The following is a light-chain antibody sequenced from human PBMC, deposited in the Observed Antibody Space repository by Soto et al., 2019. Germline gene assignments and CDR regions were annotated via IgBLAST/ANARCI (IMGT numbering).Light chain of an antibody. CDR2: AAS. CDR3: QQSYSSPQMYT. Sequence: DIQTTQSPSSLSASVGDRVTITCRASQRISNSLNWYQQKPGKAPDLLIYAASNLQSGVPSRFSGSGSGTDFTLTISSLQPEDFATYYCQQSYSSPQMYTFGQGTKLEIK. CDR1: QRISNS. J-gene: IGKJ2*01. V-gene: IGKV1-39*01.